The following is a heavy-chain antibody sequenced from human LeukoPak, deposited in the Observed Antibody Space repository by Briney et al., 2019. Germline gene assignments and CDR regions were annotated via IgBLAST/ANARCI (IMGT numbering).Heavy chain of an antibody. CDR2: IYYRGST. CDR1: GGSISSSSYY. V-gene: IGHV4-39*01. D-gene: IGHD2-21*01. Sequence: PSETLSLTCNVSGGSISSSSYYWGWIRQPPGEGLEWIGNIYYRGSTYYNPSLKSRVTISVDTSKNQFSLKLSFVTAADTAVYYCARTKSYPSFDYWGQGTLVTVSS. J-gene: IGHJ4*02. CDR3: ARTKSYPSFDY.